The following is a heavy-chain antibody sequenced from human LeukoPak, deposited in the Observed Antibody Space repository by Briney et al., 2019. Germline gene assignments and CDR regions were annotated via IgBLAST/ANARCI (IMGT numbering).Heavy chain of an antibody. Sequence: RASVKVSCKASGGTFSSYTISWVRQAHGQGLEWMGGIIPIFGTANYAQKFQGRVTITTDESTSTAYMELSSLRSEDTAVYYRARGISYITMIVVVITGDAFDIWGQGTMVTVSS. CDR3: ARGISYITMIVVVITGDAFDI. CDR1: GGTFSSYT. J-gene: IGHJ3*02. CDR2: IIPIFGTA. D-gene: IGHD3-22*01. V-gene: IGHV1-69*05.